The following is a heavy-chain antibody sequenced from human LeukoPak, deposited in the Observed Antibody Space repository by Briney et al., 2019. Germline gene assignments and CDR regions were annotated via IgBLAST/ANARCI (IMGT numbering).Heavy chain of an antibody. V-gene: IGHV1-3*01. CDR3: ARTFGSSSWAPGWFDP. CDR1: GYTFTSYA. CDR2: INAGNGNT. D-gene: IGHD6-13*01. J-gene: IGHJ5*02. Sequence: ASVKVSCKASGYTFTSYAMHWVRQAPGQRLEWMGWINAGNGNTKYSQKFQGRVTITRDTSASTAYMELSSLRSEDTAVYYCARTFGSSSWAPGWFDPWGQGTLVTVSS.